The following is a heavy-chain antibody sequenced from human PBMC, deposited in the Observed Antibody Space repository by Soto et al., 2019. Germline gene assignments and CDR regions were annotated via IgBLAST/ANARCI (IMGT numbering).Heavy chain of an antibody. V-gene: IGHV3-13*01. CDR3: ARGRDSGLYYFDY. Sequence: GGSLRLSCAASGFTFSNYDMHWVRQATGKGLEWVSTINTAGNTYSPGSVKGRFTISRENAKNSLYLQMNSLRVDDTAVYYCARGRDSGLYYFDYWGQGTLVTVSS. CDR2: INTAGNT. J-gene: IGHJ4*02. CDR1: GFTFSNYD. D-gene: IGHD2-21*01.